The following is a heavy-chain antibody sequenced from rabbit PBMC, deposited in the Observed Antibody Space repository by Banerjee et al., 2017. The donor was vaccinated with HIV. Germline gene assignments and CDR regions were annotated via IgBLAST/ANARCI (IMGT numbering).Heavy chain of an antibody. CDR3: ARRADYAGGGNFNL. J-gene: IGHJ4*01. Sequence: QEQLEESGGDLVKPEGSLTLTCTASGFSFSNKYVMCWVRQAPGKGLEWIACINSSSGSTVYATWAKGRFTISRTSSTTVALQMTSLTAADTATYFCARRADYAGGGNFNLWGPGTSSPS. D-gene: IGHD4-2*01. CDR2: INSSSGST. V-gene: IGHV1S45*01. CDR1: GFSFSNKYV.